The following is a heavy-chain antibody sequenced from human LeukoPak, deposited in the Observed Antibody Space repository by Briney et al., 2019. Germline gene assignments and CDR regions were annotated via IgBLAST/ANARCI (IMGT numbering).Heavy chain of an antibody. CDR1: GFTFDDYA. CDR2: ISWNSGSI. Sequence: PGRSLRLSCAASGFTFDDYAMHWVRQAPGKGLEWVSGISWNSGSIGYADSVKGRFTISRDNAKNSLYLQMNSLRAEDTALYCCTRVGATHFDYWGQGTLVTVSS. CDR3: TRVGATHFDY. V-gene: IGHV3-9*01. J-gene: IGHJ4*02. D-gene: IGHD1-26*01.